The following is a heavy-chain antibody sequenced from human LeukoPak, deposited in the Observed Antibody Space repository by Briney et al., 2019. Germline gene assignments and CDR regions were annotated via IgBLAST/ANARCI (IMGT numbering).Heavy chain of an antibody. D-gene: IGHD5-18*01. CDR3: ARVVDVNSYGLFDY. Sequence: ASVKLSCKASGYTFTGYAMHWVRQAPGQRLEWMGWINAGNGNTKYSEKFQRRVTITRDTSAGTAYMELSSLRSEDTAVYYCARVVDVNSYGLFDYWGQGTLVTVSS. V-gene: IGHV1-3*01. CDR2: INAGNGNT. J-gene: IGHJ4*02. CDR1: GYTFTGYA.